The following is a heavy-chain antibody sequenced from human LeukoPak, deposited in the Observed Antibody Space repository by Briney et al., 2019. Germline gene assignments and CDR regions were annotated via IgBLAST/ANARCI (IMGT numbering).Heavy chain of an antibody. D-gene: IGHD6-13*01. V-gene: IGHV3-7*01. CDR1: GFTLSSYW. CDR2: IKQDGSEK. J-gene: IGHJ4*02. Sequence: GESLKISCAASGFTLSSYWISWVRQAPGKGLEWVANIKQDGSEKYYVGSVKGRFTISRDNAKDTVYLQMNSLRAEDTAVYYCARDVAAAGSYWGQGTLVTVSS. CDR3: ARDVAAAGSY.